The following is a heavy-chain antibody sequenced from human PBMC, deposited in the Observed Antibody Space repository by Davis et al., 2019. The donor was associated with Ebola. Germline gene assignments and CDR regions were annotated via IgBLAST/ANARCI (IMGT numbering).Heavy chain of an antibody. J-gene: IGHJ6*03. V-gene: IGHV3-11*01. CDR3: ARGIYYYLDV. Sequence: PGGSLSLSCAASGFTFSDYYMSWIRQAPGKGLEWISYISIGGKNIHYADSVKGRFTVSRDNAKNSLYLQMNNLRAEDTAVYYCARGIYYYLDVWGKGTTVTVSS. CDR2: ISIGGKNI. CDR1: GFTFSDYY.